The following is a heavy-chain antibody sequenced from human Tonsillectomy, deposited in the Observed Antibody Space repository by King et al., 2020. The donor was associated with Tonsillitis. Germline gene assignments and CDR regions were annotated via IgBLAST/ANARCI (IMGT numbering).Heavy chain of an antibody. V-gene: IGHV3-66*01. CDR2: IYSGAGT. Sequence: QLVQSGGGLVQPGGSLRLSCAASGFTVSSNYMSWVRQAPGKGLEWVSVIYSGAGTYYADSVKGRFTISRDNSNNTLYLQMNSLRAEDTAVYYCARDLPSTWALACWGQGTLVTVSS. CDR3: ARDLPSTWALAC. D-gene: IGHD6-13*01. CDR1: GFTVSSNY. J-gene: IGHJ4*02.